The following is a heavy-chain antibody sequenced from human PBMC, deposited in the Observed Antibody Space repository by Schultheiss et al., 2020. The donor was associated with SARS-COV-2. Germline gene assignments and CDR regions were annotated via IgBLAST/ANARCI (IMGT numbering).Heavy chain of an antibody. J-gene: IGHJ4*02. CDR2: ISYDGSNK. Sequence: GGSLRLSCAASGFTFSSYDMHWVRQAPGKGLEWVAVISYDGSNKYYADSVKGRFTISRDNSKNTLYLQMNSLRAEDTAVYYCARDSLPWALIAATSVDYWGQGTLVTVSS. CDR3: ARDSLPWALIAATSVDY. CDR1: GFTFSSYD. D-gene: IGHD2-15*01. V-gene: IGHV3-30-3*01.